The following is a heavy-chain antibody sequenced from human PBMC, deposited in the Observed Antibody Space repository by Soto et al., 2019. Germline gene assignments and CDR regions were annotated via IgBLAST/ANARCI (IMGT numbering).Heavy chain of an antibody. CDR1: GFTFSSYG. CDR3: ASTDPYQLSSSSSVGY. D-gene: IGHD6-6*01. Sequence: QVQLVESGGGVVQPGRSLRLSCAASGFTFSSYGMHWVRQAPGKGLEWVAVIWYDGSNKYYADSVKGRFTISRDNSKNTLYLQMNSLRAEDTAVYYCASTDPYQLSSSSSVGYWGQGTLVTVSS. V-gene: IGHV3-33*01. CDR2: IWYDGSNK. J-gene: IGHJ4*02.